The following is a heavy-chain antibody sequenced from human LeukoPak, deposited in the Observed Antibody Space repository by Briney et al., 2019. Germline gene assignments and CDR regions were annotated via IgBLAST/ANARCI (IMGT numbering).Heavy chain of an antibody. J-gene: IGHJ5*02. D-gene: IGHD6-25*01. V-gene: IGHV1-69*04. CDR3: ARAPSGSINWFDP. CDR2: IIPILGIA. Sequence: SVKVSCKASGGTFSSYAISWVRQAPGQGLEWMGRIIPILGIANYAQKFQGRVTITADKSTSTAYMELSSLRSEDTAVYYCARAPSGSINWFDPWGQGTLVTVSS. CDR1: GGTFSSYA.